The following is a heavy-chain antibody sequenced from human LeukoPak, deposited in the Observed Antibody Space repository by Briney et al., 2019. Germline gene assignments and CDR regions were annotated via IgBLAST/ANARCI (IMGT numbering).Heavy chain of an antibody. CDR3: ARDRTLTTEDNWFDP. V-gene: IGHV4-31*03. J-gene: IGHJ5*02. D-gene: IGHD4-17*01. Sequence: SETLSLTCTVSGGSISSGGYYWSWIRHHPGKGLEWIGYIYYSGSTYYNPSLKSRVTISVDTSKNQFSLKLSSVTAADTAVYYCARDRTLTTEDNWFDPWGQGTLVTVSS. CDR2: IYYSGST. CDR1: GGSISSGGYY.